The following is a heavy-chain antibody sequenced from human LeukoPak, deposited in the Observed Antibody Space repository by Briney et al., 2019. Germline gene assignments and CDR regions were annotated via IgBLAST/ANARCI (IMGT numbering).Heavy chain of an antibody. V-gene: IGHV3-11*04. Sequence: GFLRLSCAASGFTFSDYYMSWIRQAPGKGLEWVSYISSSGSTIYYADSVKGRFTISRDNAKNSLYLQMNSLRAEDTAVYYCARVKPAVLLWFGELSEGFDYWGQGTLVTVSS. J-gene: IGHJ4*02. D-gene: IGHD3-10*01. CDR1: GFTFSDYY. CDR2: ISSSGSTI. CDR3: ARVKPAVLLWFGELSEGFDY.